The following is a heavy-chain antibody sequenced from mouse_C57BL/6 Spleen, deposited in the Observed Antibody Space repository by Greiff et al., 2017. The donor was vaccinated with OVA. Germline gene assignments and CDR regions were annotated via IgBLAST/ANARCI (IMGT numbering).Heavy chain of an antibody. CDR2: IWRGGST. V-gene: IGHV2-5*01. CDR1: GFSLTSYG. CDR3: AKNWGSNPYYFDY. D-gene: IGHD2-5*01. J-gene: IGHJ2*01. Sequence: VQRVESGPGLVQPSQSLSITCTVSGFSLTSYGVHWVRQSPGKGLEWLGVIWRGGSTDYNAAFMSRLSITKDNSKSQVFFKMNSLQADDTAIYYCAKNWGSNPYYFDYWGQGTTLTVSS.